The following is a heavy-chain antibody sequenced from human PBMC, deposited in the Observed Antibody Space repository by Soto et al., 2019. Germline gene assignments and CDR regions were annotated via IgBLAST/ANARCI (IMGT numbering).Heavy chain of an antibody. CDR1: GGSISSSSYY. J-gene: IGHJ4*02. CDR2: IYYSGST. D-gene: IGHD5-12*01. CDR3: ARTPGGYDYYFDY. V-gene: IGHV4-39*01. Sequence: SETLSLTCTVSGGSISSSSYYWGWIRQPPGKGLEWIGSIYYSGSTYYNPSLKSRVTISVDTSKNQFSLKLSSVTAADTAVYYCARTPGGYDYYFDYWGQGTLVTVSS.